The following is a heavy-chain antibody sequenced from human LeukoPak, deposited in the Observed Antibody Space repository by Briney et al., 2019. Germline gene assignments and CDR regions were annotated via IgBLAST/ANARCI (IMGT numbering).Heavy chain of an antibody. J-gene: IGHJ6*02. CDR2: ITNSGGST. Sequence: PGGSLRLSCAASGFTFSAFGKNWVRQAPGKGLEWVSTITNSGGSTYYVDSVKGRFTIPRDNSKNTLYLQMNSLRAEDTAKYYCTKDYCGKFCSAVWGQGTTVTVSS. V-gene: IGHV3-23*01. D-gene: IGHD3-9*01. CDR3: TKDYCGKFCSAV. CDR1: GFTFSAFG.